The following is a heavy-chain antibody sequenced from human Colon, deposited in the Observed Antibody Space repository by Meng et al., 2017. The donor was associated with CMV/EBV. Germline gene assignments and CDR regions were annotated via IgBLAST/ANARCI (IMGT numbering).Heavy chain of an antibody. J-gene: IGHJ5*01. CDR2: IYYSGST. D-gene: IGHD3-3*01. V-gene: IGHV4-59*01. CDR1: GGSISSYY. Sequence: SETLSLTCTVSGGSISSYYWSWIRQPPGKGLEWIGYIYYSGSTNYNPSLKSRVTISVDTSKNQFSLKLRSVTAADTAVYYCARVLDFWSGYYGANWFDSWGQGTLVTVSS. CDR3: ARVLDFWSGYYGANWFDS.